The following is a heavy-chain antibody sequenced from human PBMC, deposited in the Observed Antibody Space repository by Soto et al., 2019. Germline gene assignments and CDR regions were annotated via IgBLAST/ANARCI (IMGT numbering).Heavy chain of an antibody. CDR1: ESTVSRDW. V-gene: IGHV3-7*04. Sequence: EVHLVESGGGLVQTGGSLRLSCAIFESTVSRDWMNWVRQAPGKGLEWVAHINQDGSEKYYVDSVKGRFTISRDNAKKSRYLQMNSLRTAYTSMYYCSGGVGDAFWGQGTLVTVSS. CDR2: INQDGSEK. J-gene: IGHJ4*02. CDR3: SGGVGDAF. D-gene: IGHD1-26*01.